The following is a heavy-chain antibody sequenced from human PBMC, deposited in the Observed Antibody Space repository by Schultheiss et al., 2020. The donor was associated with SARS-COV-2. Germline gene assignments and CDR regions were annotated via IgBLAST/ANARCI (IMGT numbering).Heavy chain of an antibody. CDR3: ARKGGSPEAVAAVYYFDY. Sequence: GGSLRLSCATSGFTFSSFAMMWVRQAPGKGLEWISYINSGSDVIFYADSIKGRFTISRDNAKSSLFLQMNSLRGEDTAVYYCARKGGSPEAVAAVYYFDYWGQGTLVTVSS. D-gene: IGHD6-19*01. V-gene: IGHV3-48*03. CDR1: GFTFSSFA. J-gene: IGHJ4*02. CDR2: INSGSDVI.